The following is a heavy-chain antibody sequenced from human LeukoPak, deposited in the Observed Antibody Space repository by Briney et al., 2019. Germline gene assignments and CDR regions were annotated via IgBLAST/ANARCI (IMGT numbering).Heavy chain of an antibody. V-gene: IGHV3-23*01. J-gene: IGHJ1*01. D-gene: IGHD6-13*01. CDR3: AKQWVVSSWTPFQH. CDR2: ISGSGGST. CDR1: GFTFSSYA. Sequence: GGSLRLSCAASGFTFSSYAMSWVGQAPGKGLEWGSAISGSGGSTYYADSVKGRFTIYRDNSKNTLYLQMNSLRAEDTAVYYCAKQWVVSSWTPFQHWGQGTLVTVSS.